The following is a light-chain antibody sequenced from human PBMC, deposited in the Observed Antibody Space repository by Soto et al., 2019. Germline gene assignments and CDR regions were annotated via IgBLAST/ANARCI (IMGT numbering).Light chain of an antibody. CDR1: QSVSSN. J-gene: IGKJ1*01. CDR3: QQYNNWPPWT. CDR2: GAS. Sequence: EIVMTQSPATLSVSPGQRATLSCRASQSVSSNLAWYQQKPGQAPRHLIYGASTRATGIPARFSGSGSGTEFTLTFSSLQSEDFAVYYGQQYNNWPPWTFGQGNKVEIK. V-gene: IGKV3-15*01.